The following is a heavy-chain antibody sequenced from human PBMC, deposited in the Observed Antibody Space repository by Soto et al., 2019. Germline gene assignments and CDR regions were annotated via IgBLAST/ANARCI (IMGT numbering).Heavy chain of an antibody. Sequence: EVQVLASGGGLVQPGGSLRLSCVASGFTFSNYAMSWVRRAPGKGLEWVSAISGAGGSTYYADSVKGRFTISRDNSKNSLYLPMNSLRAEDTAVYYCVKSPDSTGYPNRFFDYWGQGTLVTASS. CDR2: ISGAGGST. CDR3: VKSPDSTGYPNRFFDY. V-gene: IGHV3-23*01. D-gene: IGHD3-22*01. J-gene: IGHJ4*02. CDR1: GFTFSNYA.